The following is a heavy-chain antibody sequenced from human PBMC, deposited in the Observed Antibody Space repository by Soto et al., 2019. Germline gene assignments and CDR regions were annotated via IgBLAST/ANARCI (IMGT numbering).Heavy chain of an antibody. CDR2: ISSSSSYI. D-gene: IGHD3-3*01. J-gene: IGHJ6*01. V-gene: IGHV3-21*01. CDR3: ARDRNDFLSGYLYYYYYGMDV. CDR1: GFTFSSYS. Sequence: EVQLVESGGGLVKPGGSLRLSCAASGFTFSSYSMNWVRQAPGKGLEWVSSISSSSSYIYYADSVKGRFTISRDNAKNAMYLQMNSLRAEDTAVYYRARDRNDFLSGYLYYYYYGMDVWGQGTTVTVSS.